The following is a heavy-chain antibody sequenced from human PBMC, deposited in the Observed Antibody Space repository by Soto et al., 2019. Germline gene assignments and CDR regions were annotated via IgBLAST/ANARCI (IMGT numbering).Heavy chain of an antibody. CDR1: GYTFTRYA. D-gene: IGHD2-15*01. J-gene: IGHJ5*02. Sequence: SVKVSCKASGYTFTRYAITWVRQAPGQGLEWLGRIIPIFGTRDYAQKFQGRVTITADDSTTTAYMELSSLRSDDTAVYYCAKDGGREGYFGNWFDPWGQGTLVTVSS. CDR3: AKDGGREGYFGNWFDP. V-gene: IGHV1-69*13. CDR2: IIPIFGTR.